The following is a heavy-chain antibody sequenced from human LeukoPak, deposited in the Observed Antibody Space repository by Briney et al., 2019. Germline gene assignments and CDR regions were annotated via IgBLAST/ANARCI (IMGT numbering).Heavy chain of an antibody. CDR1: GFTVSSNY. V-gene: IGHV3-66*01. J-gene: IGHJ4*02. CDR2: IYSGGST. CDR3: ARDDYGVFDY. D-gene: IGHD4-17*01. Sequence: PGGSLRLSCTASGFTVSSNYMSLVRRAPGKGLEWVSVIYSGGSTYYADSVKGRFTISRDNSKNTLYLQMNSLRAEDTAVYYCARDDYGVFDYWGQGTLVTVSS.